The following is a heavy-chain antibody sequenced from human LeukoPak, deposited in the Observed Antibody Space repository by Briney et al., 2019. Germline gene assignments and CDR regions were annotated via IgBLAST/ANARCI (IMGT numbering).Heavy chain of an antibody. CDR1: GFTFSSYA. CDR3: ARSRSYGSGSYENLFDT. V-gene: IGHV3-23*01. D-gene: IGHD3-10*01. Sequence: GGSLRLSCAASGFTFSSYAMSWVRQAPGKGLEWVSAISGSGGSTYYADSVKGRFTISRDNSKNTLYLQMNSLRAEDTALYYCARSRSYGSGSYENLFDTWGQGTLVTVSS. CDR2: ISGSGGST. J-gene: IGHJ5*02.